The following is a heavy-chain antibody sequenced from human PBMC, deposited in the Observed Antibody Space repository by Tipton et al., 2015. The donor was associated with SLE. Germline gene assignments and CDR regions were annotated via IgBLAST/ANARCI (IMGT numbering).Heavy chain of an antibody. CDR2: LYSGGAT. J-gene: IGHJ6*03. V-gene: IGHV3-53*05. CDR1: GFTVSPNY. CDR3: ARDGFWSGYYYYFYYMDV. Sequence: SLRLSCAASGFTVSPNYMTWVRQAPGKGLEWVSVLYSGGATYYADSVKGRFTISRDNSKNTLYLQMNSLRPEDTAVYYCARDGFWSGYYYYFYYMDVWGKGTTVTVSS. D-gene: IGHD3-3*01.